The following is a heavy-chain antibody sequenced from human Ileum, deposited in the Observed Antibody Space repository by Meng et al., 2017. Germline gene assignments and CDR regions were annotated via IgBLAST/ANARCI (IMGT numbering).Heavy chain of an antibody. CDR3: ARDHMGSLDY. CDR2: AST. Sequence: QWQLQASGPGLVRPSETLSLICTVSGGSVSRAGYQWGWIRQPPGKGLEWIGYASTNYNPSLKSRVTISLDTSRNQFSLSLSSVTAADTAVYYCARDHMGSLDYWGQGILVTVSS. CDR1: GGSVSRAGYQ. J-gene: IGHJ4*02. V-gene: IGHV4-61*08. D-gene: IGHD1-26*01.